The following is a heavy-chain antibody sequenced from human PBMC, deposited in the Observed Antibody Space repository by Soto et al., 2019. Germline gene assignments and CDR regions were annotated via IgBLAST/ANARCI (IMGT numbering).Heavy chain of an antibody. CDR1: GDSVSSDITS. V-gene: IGHV6-1*01. D-gene: IGHD3-10*01. J-gene: IGHJ3*02. Sequence: SPTLSLTCAISGDSVSSDITSWNWIRQSPSRGLEWLGRTYYRSKWFHDYAASVKSRITINPDTSKNQFSVEMNSMTPEDTAVYYCARGNALDIWGQGTVVTVSS. CDR3: ARGNALDI. CDR2: TYYRSKWFH.